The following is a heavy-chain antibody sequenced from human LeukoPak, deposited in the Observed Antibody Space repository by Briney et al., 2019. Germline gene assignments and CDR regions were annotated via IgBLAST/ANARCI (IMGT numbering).Heavy chain of an antibody. Sequence: GGSLRLSCAASGFSFDDYAMHWVRQAPGKGLEWVSLITWDGGNTYDADSVKGRFTISRDNSKNSLYLQMNSLRAEDTALYYCAKDVRAVAGTWSHMDGGGKGTTATVSS. J-gene: IGHJ6*03. D-gene: IGHD6-19*01. V-gene: IGHV3-43D*03. CDR2: ITWDGGNT. CDR1: GFSFDDYA. CDR3: AKDVRAVAGTWSHMDG.